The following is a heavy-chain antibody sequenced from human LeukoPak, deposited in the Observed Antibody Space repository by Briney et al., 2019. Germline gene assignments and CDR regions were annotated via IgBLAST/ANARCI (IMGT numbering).Heavy chain of an antibody. CDR2: IYSDGNT. CDR1: GFTVSSAY. CDR3: ARAPSGWYFDS. J-gene: IGHJ4*02. Sequence: GGSLRLSCAASGFTVSSAYISWVRQAPGKGLEWLSAIYSDGNTYYADSVKGCFTIFRDNSKNMLYLQMNSLRADDTAVYYCARAPSGWYFDSWGQGTLVTVSS. V-gene: IGHV3-53*01. D-gene: IGHD6-19*01.